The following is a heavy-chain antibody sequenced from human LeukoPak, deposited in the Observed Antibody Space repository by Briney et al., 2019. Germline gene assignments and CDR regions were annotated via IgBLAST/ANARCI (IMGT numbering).Heavy chain of an antibody. J-gene: IGHJ4*02. Sequence: GGSLRLSCVASGFTFSSYEMNWVRQAPGKGPEWVSYITGSSSTIYYADSVKGRFTISRGNAKNSLYLQMNSLRAEDTAVYYCAREELGSSGYSSLDCWGQGTLVTVSS. CDR3: AREELGSSGYSSLDC. CDR1: GFTFSSYE. D-gene: IGHD3-22*01. CDR2: ITGSSSTI. V-gene: IGHV3-48*03.